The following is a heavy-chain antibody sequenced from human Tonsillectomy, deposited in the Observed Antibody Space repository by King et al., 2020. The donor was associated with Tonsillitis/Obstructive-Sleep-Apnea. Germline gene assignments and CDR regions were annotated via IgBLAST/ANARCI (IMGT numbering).Heavy chain of an antibody. Sequence: VQLQQWGAGLLXXSETLSLTCAVYGGSFSGYYWSWIRQPPGKGLEWIGEINHSGSTNYNPSLKSRVTISVDTSKNQFSLKLSSVTAADTAVYYCAGEVVITTGEYFQHWGQGTLVTVSS. J-gene: IGHJ1*01. CDR2: INHSGST. D-gene: IGHD3-22*01. CDR3: AGEVVITTGEYFQH. CDR1: GGSFSGYY. V-gene: IGHV4-34*01.